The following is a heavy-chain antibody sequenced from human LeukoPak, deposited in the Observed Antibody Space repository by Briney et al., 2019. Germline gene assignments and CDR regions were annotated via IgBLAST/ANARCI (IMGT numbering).Heavy chain of an antibody. D-gene: IGHD3-10*01. CDR3: ARGYDGTRIDY. CDR1: GGTFSSYA. J-gene: IGHJ4*02. Sequence: SVKVSCKASGGTFSSYAISWVRQAPGQGLEWMGRIIPILGIANYAQKFQGRVTITADKSTSTAYMELSSLRSEDTAVYYCARGYDGTRIDYWGQGTLVTVSS. CDR2: IIPILGIA. V-gene: IGHV1-69*04.